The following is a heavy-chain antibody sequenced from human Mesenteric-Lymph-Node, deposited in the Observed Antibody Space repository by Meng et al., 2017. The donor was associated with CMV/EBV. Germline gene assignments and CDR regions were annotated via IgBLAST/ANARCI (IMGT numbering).Heavy chain of an antibody. D-gene: IGHD2-2*01. CDR1: GGSISSGGYY. Sequence: SETLSLTCTVSGGSISSGGYYWSWIRQHPGKGLEWIGYIYYSGSTNYNPSLKSRVTISVDTSKNQFSLKLSSVTAADTAVYYCARTSVVGLGYAFDIWGQGTMVTVSS. J-gene: IGHJ3*02. CDR2: IYYSGST. V-gene: IGHV4-61*08. CDR3: ARTSVVGLGYAFDI.